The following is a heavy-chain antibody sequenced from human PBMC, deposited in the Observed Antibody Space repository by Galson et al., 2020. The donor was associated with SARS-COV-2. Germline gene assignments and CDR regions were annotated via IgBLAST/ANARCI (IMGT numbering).Heavy chain of an antibody. D-gene: IGHD3-22*01. V-gene: IGHV1-18*04. CDR3: ARGIDYYYSSGYYDYYGMDV. J-gene: IGHJ6*02. Sequence: ASVKVSCKASGYTFTSYGISWVRQAPGQGLEWMGWISAYNGNTNYAQKLQGRVTMTTDTSTSTAYMELRSLRSDDTAVYYCARGIDYYYSSGYYDYYGMDVWGQGTTVTVSS. CDR2: ISAYNGNT. CDR1: GYTFTSYG.